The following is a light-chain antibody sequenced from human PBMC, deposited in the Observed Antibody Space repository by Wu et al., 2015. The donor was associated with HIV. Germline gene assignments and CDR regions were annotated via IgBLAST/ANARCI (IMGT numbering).Light chain of an antibody. CDR3: QQYGSSPRT. CDR1: QSVGSK. V-gene: IGKV3-20*01. J-gene: IGKJ1*01. Sequence: EIVLTQSPAHPVCVVQGKEPPLSCRASQSVGSKLAWYQQRPGQAPRLLIYGASSRATGIPDRFSGSGSGTDFTLTISRLEPEDFAVYCCQQYGSSPRTFGQGTKVEIK. CDR2: GAS.